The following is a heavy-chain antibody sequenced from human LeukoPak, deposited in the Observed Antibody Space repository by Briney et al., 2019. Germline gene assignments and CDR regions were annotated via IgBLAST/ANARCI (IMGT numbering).Heavy chain of an antibody. D-gene: IGHD3-22*01. CDR2: ISYDGSNK. CDR3: AIIGTHYYDSSGYNWFDP. CDR1: GFTFSSYA. V-gene: IGHV3-30-3*01. J-gene: IGHJ5*02. Sequence: GRSLRLSCAASGFTFSSYAMHWVRQASGKGLEWVAVISYDGSNKYYADSVKGRFTISRDNSKNTLYLQMNSLRAEDTAVYYCAIIGTHYYDSSGYNWFDPWGQGTLVTVSS.